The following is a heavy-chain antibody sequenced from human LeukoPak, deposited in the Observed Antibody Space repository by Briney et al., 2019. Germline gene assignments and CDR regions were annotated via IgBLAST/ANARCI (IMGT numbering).Heavy chain of an antibody. CDR2: IYTSGST. CDR3: ARLPWGVYYFDY. Sequence: SETLSLTCTVSGGSISGYYWSWIRQPAGKGLEWIGRIYTSGSTNYNPSLKSRVTISVDKSKNQFSLKLSSVTAADTAVYYCARLPWGVYYFDYWGQGTLVTVSS. D-gene: IGHD7-27*01. J-gene: IGHJ4*02. CDR1: GGSISGYY. V-gene: IGHV4-4*07.